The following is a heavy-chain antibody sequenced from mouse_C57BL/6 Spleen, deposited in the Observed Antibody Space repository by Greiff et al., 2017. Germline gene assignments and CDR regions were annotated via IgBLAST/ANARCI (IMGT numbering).Heavy chain of an antibody. V-gene: IGHV14-4*01. D-gene: IGHD2-10*02. CDR2: IDPENGDT. CDR1: GFNIKDDY. J-gene: IGHJ4*01. CDR3: TVRGYGNYNAMDY. Sequence: EVQLQQSGAELVRPGASVKLSCTASGFNIKDDYMHWVKQRPEQGLEWIGWIDPENGDTEYASKFQGKATITADTSSNTAYLQLSSLTSEDTAVYYCTVRGYGNYNAMDYWGQGTSVTVSS.